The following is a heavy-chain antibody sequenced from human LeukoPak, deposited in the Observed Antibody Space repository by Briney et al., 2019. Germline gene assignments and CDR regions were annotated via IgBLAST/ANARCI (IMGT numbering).Heavy chain of an antibody. CDR1: GFTFSNYW. J-gene: IGHJ4*02. D-gene: IGHD6-6*01. V-gene: IGHV3-74*01. Sequence: PGGSLRLSCAASGFTFSNYWMHWARQAPGKGLVWVSRINSEGSSTNYADSVKGRFTISRDNAKNTLSLQMNSLRAEDTAVYYCAGGGVYSSSPFDYWGQGTLVTVSS. CDR3: AGGGVYSSSPFDY. CDR2: INSEGSST.